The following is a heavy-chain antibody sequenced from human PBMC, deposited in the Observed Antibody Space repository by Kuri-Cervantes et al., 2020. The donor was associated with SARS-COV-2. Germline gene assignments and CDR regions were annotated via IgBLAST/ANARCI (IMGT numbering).Heavy chain of an antibody. CDR3: ARLAPESPFDY. V-gene: IGHV4-61*09. CDR2: LDTSGST. D-gene: IGHD5-12*01. J-gene: IGHJ4*02. Sequence: SETLSLTCAVSGVSVSGSTYYWWWIRQPAGKGLEWIGHLDTSGSTTYNPSLKSRVTISIDTSKNHVSLRLTSATASDTAVYYCARLAPESPFDYWGQGTLVTVSS. CDR1: GVSVSGSTYY.